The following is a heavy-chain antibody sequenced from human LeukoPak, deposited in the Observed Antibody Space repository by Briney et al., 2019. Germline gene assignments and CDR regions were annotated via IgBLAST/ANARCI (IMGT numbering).Heavy chain of an antibody. Sequence: PGGSLRLSCAVSGFTFSSYAMSWVRQAPGKGLEWVSGISGSGGTTYYADSVKGRFTIFRDNSKNTLFLQMNSLRAEDTAIYYCTKEPGVVEIWGQGTMVTVSS. CDR2: ISGSGGTT. J-gene: IGHJ3*02. CDR3: TKEPGVVEI. V-gene: IGHV3-23*01. D-gene: IGHD2-15*01. CDR1: GFTFSSYA.